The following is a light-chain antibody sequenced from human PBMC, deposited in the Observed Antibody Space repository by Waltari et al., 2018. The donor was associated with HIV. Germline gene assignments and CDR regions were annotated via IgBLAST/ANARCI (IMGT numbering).Light chain of an antibody. Sequence: QSALTQPASVSGSPGQSITISCTGTSSDIGGYDYVSWYQHLPVKVPKLMIYDVNKRPSWVSSRFSGSKSGSTASLTISGLQPEDEADYYCCSYSGSGTLVFGGGTKLIVL. V-gene: IGLV2-23*02. CDR1: SSDIGGYDY. CDR3: CSYSGSGTLV. CDR2: DVN. J-gene: IGLJ2*01.